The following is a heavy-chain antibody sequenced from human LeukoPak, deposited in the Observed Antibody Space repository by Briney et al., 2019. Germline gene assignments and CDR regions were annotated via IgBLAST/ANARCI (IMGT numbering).Heavy chain of an antibody. Sequence: ASVKVSCKASGYTFTSYGISWVRQAPGQGLEWMGWITSYNGDTNYAQKFQGRVSMTTDTSTSTAYMELSSLRSEDTAVYYCARDLHLEYYDILTGYGAFDIWGQGTMVTVSS. CDR3: ARDLHLEYYDILTGYGAFDI. CDR2: ITSYNGDT. CDR1: GYTFTSYG. D-gene: IGHD3-9*01. V-gene: IGHV1-18*01. J-gene: IGHJ3*02.